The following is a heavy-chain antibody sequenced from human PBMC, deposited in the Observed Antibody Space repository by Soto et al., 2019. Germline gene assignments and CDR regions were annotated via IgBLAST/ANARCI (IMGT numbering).Heavy chain of an antibody. CDR2: ISYDGSNK. Sequence: QVQLVESGGGVVQPGRTLRLSCAASGFTFSSYAMHWVRQAPGKGLEWVAVISYDGSNKYYADSVKGRFTISRDNSKNTLSLQMNSLRAEDTAAYYCARDIVVVVAATLDYYYYGMDVWGQGTTVTVSS. CDR1: GFTFSSYA. CDR3: ARDIVVVVAATLDYYYYGMDV. D-gene: IGHD2-15*01. V-gene: IGHV3-30-3*01. J-gene: IGHJ6*02.